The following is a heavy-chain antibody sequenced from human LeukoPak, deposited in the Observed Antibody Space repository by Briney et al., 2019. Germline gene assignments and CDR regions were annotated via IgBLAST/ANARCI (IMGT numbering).Heavy chain of an antibody. D-gene: IGHD2-21*02. CDR2: ISYDGSNK. CDR3: AREVTYYYYYMDV. V-gene: IGHV3-30*04. J-gene: IGHJ6*03. CDR1: GFTFSSYA. Sequence: GGSLRLSCAASGFTFSSYAMHWVRQAPGKGLEWVAVISYDGSNKYYADSVKGRFTISRDNSKNTLYLQMNSLRAEDTAVYYCAREVTYYYYYMDVWGKGTTVTVSS.